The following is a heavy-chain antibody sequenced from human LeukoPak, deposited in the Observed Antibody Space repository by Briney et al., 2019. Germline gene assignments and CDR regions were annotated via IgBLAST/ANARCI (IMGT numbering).Heavy chain of an antibody. Sequence: RGSLRLSCAASGFTFSSNYMSWVRQAPGKGLEWVSVIYSGGSTYYTDSVKGRFTISRDNSKNTLYLQMNSLRAEDTAVYYCARVSPELTLDYWGQGTLVTVSS. J-gene: IGHJ4*02. V-gene: IGHV3-53*01. CDR2: IYSGGST. D-gene: IGHD3-9*01. CDR3: ARVSPELTLDY. CDR1: GFTFSSNY.